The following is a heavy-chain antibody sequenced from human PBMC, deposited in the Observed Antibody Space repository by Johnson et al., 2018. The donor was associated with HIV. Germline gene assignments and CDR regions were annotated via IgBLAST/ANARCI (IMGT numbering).Heavy chain of an antibody. Sequence: VQLVESGGGLIQPGGSLGLSCAASGFSVSNNYMNWVRQAPGKGLEWVSVIYSGGTTYYADSVKGRFTISRENAKNSLYLQMNSLRAGDTAVYYCAREAQTHAFDIWGQGTMVTVSS. CDR3: AREAQTHAFDI. J-gene: IGHJ3*02. CDR1: GFSVSNNY. V-gene: IGHV3-53*01. CDR2: IYSGGTT. D-gene: IGHD4-23*01.